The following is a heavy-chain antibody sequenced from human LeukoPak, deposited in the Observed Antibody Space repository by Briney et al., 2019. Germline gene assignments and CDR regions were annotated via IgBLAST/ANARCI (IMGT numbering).Heavy chain of an antibody. CDR2: INPNSGGT. J-gene: IGHJ4*02. V-gene: IGHV1-2*06. CDR3: TRDRARYFDWLEGSY. D-gene: IGHD3-9*01. CDR1: GYTFTGYY. Sequence: GASVKVSCKASGYTFTGYYMHWVQQAPGQGLEWMGRINPNSGGTNYAQKFQGRVTMTRDTSISTAYMELSRLRSDDTAVYYCTRDRARYFDWLEGSYWGQGTLVTVSS.